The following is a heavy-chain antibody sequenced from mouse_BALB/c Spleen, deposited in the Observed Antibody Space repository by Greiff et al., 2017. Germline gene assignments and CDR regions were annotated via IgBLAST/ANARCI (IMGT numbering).Heavy chain of an antibody. Sequence: EVQRVESGGGLVKPGGSLKLSCAASGFTFSSYAMSWVRQSPETRLEWVAEISSGGSYTYYPDTVTGRFTISRDNAKNTLYLEMSSLRSEDTAMYYCAREDAMDYWGQGTSVTVSS. CDR2: ISSGGSYT. V-gene: IGHV5-9-4*01. J-gene: IGHJ4*01. CDR3: AREDAMDY. CDR1: GFTFSSYA.